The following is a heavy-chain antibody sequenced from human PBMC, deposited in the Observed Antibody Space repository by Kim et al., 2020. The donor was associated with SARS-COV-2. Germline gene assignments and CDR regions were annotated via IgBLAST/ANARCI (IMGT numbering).Heavy chain of an antibody. CDR1: GYTFTSYH. CDR2: IAPGGGTT. Sequence: ASVKVSCKASGYTFTSYHVHWVRQAPGQGLEWMGIIAPGGGTTSYAQKFQGRVTVTRDTSTSTVYMELSSLTFDDTAVYFCAREGGDITSSEVDYWGQGPWSPSPQ. D-gene: IGHD2-2*01. CDR3: AREGGDITSSEVDY. J-gene: IGHJ4*02. V-gene: IGHV1-46*01.